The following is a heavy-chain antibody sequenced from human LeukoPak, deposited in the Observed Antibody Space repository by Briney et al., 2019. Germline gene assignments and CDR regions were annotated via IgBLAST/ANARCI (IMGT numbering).Heavy chain of an antibody. CDR2: MNPNSGHI. J-gene: IGHJ5*02. D-gene: IGHD6-6*01. Sequence: ASVKVSCKASGGTFSSYAISWVRQAPGQGLEWMGWMNPNSGHIGYAQKLQGRVTMTTDTSTGTAYMELRSLRSDDTAVYYCARWRGFTGSSDENWFDPWGQGTLVTVSS. CDR1: GGTFSSYA. V-gene: IGHV1-18*01. CDR3: ARWRGFTGSSDENWFDP.